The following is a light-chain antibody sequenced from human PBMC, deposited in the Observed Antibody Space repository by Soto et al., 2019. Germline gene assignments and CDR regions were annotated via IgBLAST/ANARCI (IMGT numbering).Light chain of an antibody. Sequence: QSVLTQSSSASASLGSSVKLTCTLSSGHSSYIIAWHQQQPGKAPRYLMKLEGSGSYNKGSGVPDRFSGSSSGADRYLTISKLQFEDEADYYCETWDSNSVVFGGGTKLTVL. J-gene: IGLJ2*01. CDR3: ETWDSNSVV. CDR1: SGHSSYI. V-gene: IGLV4-60*02. CDR2: LEGSGSY.